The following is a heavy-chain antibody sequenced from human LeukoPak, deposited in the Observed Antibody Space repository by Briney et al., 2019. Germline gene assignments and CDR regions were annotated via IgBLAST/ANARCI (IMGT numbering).Heavy chain of an antibody. V-gene: IGHV4-59*01. Sequence: PSETLSLTCTVSGGSISTYYWSWLRQPPGKGLEWIGHIYYSGSTNYNPSLKSRVIISVDTSKNQFSLKLTSVTAADTAVYYCARRGSVGTYRYFDYWGQGTLVTVSS. CDR3: ARRGSVGTYRYFDY. CDR2: IYYSGST. J-gene: IGHJ4*02. CDR1: GGSISTYY. D-gene: IGHD1-26*01.